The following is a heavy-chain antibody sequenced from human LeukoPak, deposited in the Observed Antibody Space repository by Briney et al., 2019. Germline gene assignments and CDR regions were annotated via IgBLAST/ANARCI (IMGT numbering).Heavy chain of an antibody. V-gene: IGHV3-48*02. CDR1: GFTFSSYN. J-gene: IGHJ4*02. CDR3: AKGATGFDY. Sequence: HSGGSLRLSCAASGFTFSSYNMNWVRQAPGKGLEWVSYISSRSSAIYYADSVKGRFTISRDNAKSSLYLQMNNLRDEDTAVYYCAKGATGFDYWGQGTLVTVSS. CDR2: ISSRSSAI. D-gene: IGHD3-16*01.